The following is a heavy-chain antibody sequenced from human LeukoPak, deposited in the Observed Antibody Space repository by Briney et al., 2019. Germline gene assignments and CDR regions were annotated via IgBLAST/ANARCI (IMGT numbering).Heavy chain of an antibody. D-gene: IGHD1-26*01. CDR3: ARARGKWHLLPLDY. V-gene: IGHV3-30*04. CDR1: RFTFSNFA. CDR2: ISHDGTTK. J-gene: IGHJ4*02. Sequence: GGSLRLSCAASRFTFSNFAMHWVRQAPGKGLEWVAIISHDGTTKHYADSVKGRFTISRDNSNSSLFLQMNSLRGEDTAVYFCARARGKWHLLPLDYWGQGTLVNVSS.